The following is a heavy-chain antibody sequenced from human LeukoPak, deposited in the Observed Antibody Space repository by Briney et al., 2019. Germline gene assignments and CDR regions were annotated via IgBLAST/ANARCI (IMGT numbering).Heavy chain of an antibody. CDR1: GFTFSSFG. CDR2: IWFDGSKK. J-gene: IGHJ4*02. Sequence: GGSLRLSCATSGFTFSSFGMHWVRQAPGKGLEWVAIIWFDGSKKYYADSVKGRFTISRDKSTNTLYLQMNSLRAEDTAVYYCASGKLRRYFDYWGQGTLVTVSP. V-gene: IGHV3-33*01. CDR3: ASGKLRRYFDY. D-gene: IGHD3-16*01.